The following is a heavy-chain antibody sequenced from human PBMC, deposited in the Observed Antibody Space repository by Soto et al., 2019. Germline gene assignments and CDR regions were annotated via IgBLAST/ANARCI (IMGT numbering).Heavy chain of an antibody. V-gene: IGHV3-21*06. Sequence: GGSLRLSCAASGFTFTRYSMNWVRQAPGKGLEWVSSISSTTNYIYYGDSMKGRFTISRDNAKNSLYLGMNSLRAEDTAVYYCARESEDLTSNFDYWGQGTLVTVSS. J-gene: IGHJ4*02. CDR1: GFTFTRYS. CDR2: ISSTTNYI. CDR3: ARESEDLTSNFDY.